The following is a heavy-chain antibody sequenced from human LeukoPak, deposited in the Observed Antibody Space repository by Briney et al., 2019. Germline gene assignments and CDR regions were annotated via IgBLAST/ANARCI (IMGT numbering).Heavy chain of an antibody. CDR1: GYSISSGYY. Sequence: SETLSLTCAVSGYSISSGYYWGWIRQPPGKGLEWIGSIYHSGSTYCNPSLKSRVTISVDTSKNQFSLKLSSMTAADTAVYYCARASSLGGSSSGAWGAIFDYWGQGTLVTVSA. D-gene: IGHD1-26*01. V-gene: IGHV4-38-2*01. J-gene: IGHJ4*02. CDR3: ARASSLGGSSSGAWGAIFDY. CDR2: IYHSGST.